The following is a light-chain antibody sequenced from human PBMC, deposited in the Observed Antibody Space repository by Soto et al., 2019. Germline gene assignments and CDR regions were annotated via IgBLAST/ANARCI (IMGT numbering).Light chain of an antibody. Sequence: DIQMTQSPSTLSASLGDRVTITCRASQSIDTWLAWHQQKPGQVPKLLISKASSLESGVPSRFSGSGSGTEFTLTISSLQPDDSATYYCQQYNSYRAFGQGTKVDIK. CDR3: QQYNSYRA. CDR1: QSIDTW. V-gene: IGKV1-5*03. J-gene: IGKJ1*01. CDR2: KAS.